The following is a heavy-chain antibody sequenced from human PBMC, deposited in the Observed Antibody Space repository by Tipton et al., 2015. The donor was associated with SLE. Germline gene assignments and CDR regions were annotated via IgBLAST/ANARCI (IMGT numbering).Heavy chain of an antibody. CDR1: GFDVSSNY. J-gene: IGHJ4*02. CDR2: IDPDGSRT. D-gene: IGHD5/OR15-5a*01. V-gene: IGHV3-74*01. Sequence: SLRLSCAASGFDVSSNYMTWVRQAPGKGLEWVSEIDPDGSRTNYADYVEGRFTISRDNAKNTLSLQMNSLRVDDTGVYYCASLSAPSDYWGQGTLGTVSS. CDR3: ASLSAPSDY.